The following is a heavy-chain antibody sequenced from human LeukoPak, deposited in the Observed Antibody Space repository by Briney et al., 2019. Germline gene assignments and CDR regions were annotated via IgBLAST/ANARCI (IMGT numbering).Heavy chain of an antibody. CDR1: GFTFSSYE. J-gene: IGHJ4*02. Sequence: GGPLRLSCAASGFTFSSYEMNWVRQAPGKGLEWVSYISSSDSTIYYADSVKGRFTISRDNAKNSLYLQMNSLRAGDTAVYYCARTIEMATISYFDYWGQGTLVTVSS. V-gene: IGHV3-48*03. CDR3: ARTIEMATISYFDY. CDR2: ISSSDSTI. D-gene: IGHD5-24*01.